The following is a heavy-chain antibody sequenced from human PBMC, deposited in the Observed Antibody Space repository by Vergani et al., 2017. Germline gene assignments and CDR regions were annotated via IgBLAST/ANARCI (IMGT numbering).Heavy chain of an antibody. J-gene: IGHJ4*02. D-gene: IGHD3-22*01. Sequence: VQLVESGGGVVQPGRSLRLSCAASGFTFSSYAMHWVRQAPGKGLEWVSTISSDGGSTYYADSVKGRFTISRDNSKNTLSLQMNSLTAEDTAIYYCAGPQGTSAYYYGGFDYWGQGILVTVSS. CDR1: GFTFSSYA. V-gene: IGHV3-23*04. CDR3: AGPQGTSAYYYGGFDY. CDR2: ISSDGGST.